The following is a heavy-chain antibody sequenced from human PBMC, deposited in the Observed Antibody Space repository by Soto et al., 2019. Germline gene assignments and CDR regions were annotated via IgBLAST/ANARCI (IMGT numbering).Heavy chain of an antibody. CDR2: ISSSSSYI. J-gene: IGHJ5*02. Sequence: EVQLVESGGGLVKPGGSLRLSCAASGFTFSSYSMNWVRQAPGKGLEWVSSISSSSSYIYYADSVKGRFTISRDNAKNSLYLQMNSLRAEDTAVYYCARDRDIVVVVAAATANWFDPWGQGTLVTVSS. V-gene: IGHV3-21*01. CDR3: ARDRDIVVVVAAATANWFDP. CDR1: GFTFSSYS. D-gene: IGHD2-15*01.